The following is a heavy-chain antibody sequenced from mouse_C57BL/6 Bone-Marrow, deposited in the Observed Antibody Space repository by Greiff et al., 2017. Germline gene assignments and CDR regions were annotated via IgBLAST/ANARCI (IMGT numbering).Heavy chain of an antibody. CDR2: INYDGSST. Sequence: EVKLVESEGGLVQPGSSMKLSCTASGFTFSDYYMAWVRQVPEKGLEWVANINYDGSSTYYLDSLKSRFIISRDNAKNILYLQMSSLKSEDTATYYCARAYYRNYYSMDYWGQGTSVTVSS. CDR1: GFTFSDYY. J-gene: IGHJ4*01. V-gene: IGHV5-16*01. CDR3: ARAYYRNYYSMDY. D-gene: IGHD2-12*01.